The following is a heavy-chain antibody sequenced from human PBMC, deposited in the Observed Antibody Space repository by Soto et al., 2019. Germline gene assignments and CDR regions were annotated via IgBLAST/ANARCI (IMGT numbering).Heavy chain of an antibody. Sequence: PSETLSLTCTVSGGSISSSSYYWGWIRQPPGKGLEWIGSIYYSGSTYYNPSLKSRVTISVDTSKNQFSLKLSSVTAADTAVYYCASQRGGYGRLVGWFDPWGQGTLVTVSS. V-gene: IGHV4-39*01. CDR1: GGSISSSSYY. CDR2: IYYSGST. D-gene: IGHD3-16*01. CDR3: ASQRGGYGRLVGWFDP. J-gene: IGHJ5*02.